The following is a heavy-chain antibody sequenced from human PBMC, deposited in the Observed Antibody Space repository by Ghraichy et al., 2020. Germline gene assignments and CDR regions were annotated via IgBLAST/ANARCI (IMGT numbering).Heavy chain of an antibody. V-gene: IGHV4-31*03. Sequence: SETLSLTCTVSGGSISSGGYYWSWIRQHPGKGLEWIGYIYYSGSTYYNPSLKSRVTISVDTSKNQFSLKLSSVTAADTAVYYCAVDTAMGNPFDYWGQGTLVTVSS. J-gene: IGHJ4*02. CDR3: AVDTAMGNPFDY. CDR2: IYYSGST. D-gene: IGHD5-18*01. CDR1: GGSISSGGYY.